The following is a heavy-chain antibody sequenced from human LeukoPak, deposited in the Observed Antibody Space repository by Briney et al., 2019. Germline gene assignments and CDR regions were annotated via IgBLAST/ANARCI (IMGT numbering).Heavy chain of an antibody. CDR3: VGRGVVRGVTHWFDP. J-gene: IGHJ5*02. V-gene: IGHV6-1*01. D-gene: IGHD3-10*01. Sequence: QTLSLTRAISGDSVSINSAGWGWVRMSPSRGLEWLGRTYYRYKWYYDYAESVKSRMTINRDTSKNPLSLQLKSVTPDDTAVYYCVGRGVVRGVTHWFDPWGQGTLVTVTS. CDR1: GDSVSINSAG. CDR2: TYYRYKWYY.